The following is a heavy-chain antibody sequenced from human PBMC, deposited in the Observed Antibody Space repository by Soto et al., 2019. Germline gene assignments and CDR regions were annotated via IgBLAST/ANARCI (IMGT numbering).Heavy chain of an antibody. CDR1: GGSFSGYY. V-gene: IGHV4-34*01. D-gene: IGHD3-10*01. CDR3: ASAPSRGSGRSPATNKKQTRGMRLVHWFDP. J-gene: IGHJ5*02. Sequence: SETLSLTCAVYGGSFSGYYWSWIRQPPGKGLEWIGEINHSGSTNYNPSLKSRVTISVDTSKNQFSLKLSSVTAADTAVYYCASAPSRGSGRSPATNKKQTRGMRLVHWFDPWGQGTLVTVSS. CDR2: INHSGST.